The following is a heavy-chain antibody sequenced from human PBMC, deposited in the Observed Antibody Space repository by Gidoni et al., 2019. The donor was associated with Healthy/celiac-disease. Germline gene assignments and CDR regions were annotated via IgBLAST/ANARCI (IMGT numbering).Heavy chain of an antibody. Sequence: QVQLVQSGAEVKKPGASVKVSCKASGYTFTGYDMHWVRQAPGQGLEWMGWINPNSGGRVTMTRDTSISTAYMELSRLRSDDTAVYYCARDHFHYYYGSGSYPPIGYYYYGMDVWGQGTTVTVSS. CDR1: GYTFTGYD. D-gene: IGHD3-10*01. V-gene: IGHV1-2*02. J-gene: IGHJ6*02. CDR2: INPNSG. CDR3: ARDHFHYYYGSGSYPPIGYYYYGMDV.